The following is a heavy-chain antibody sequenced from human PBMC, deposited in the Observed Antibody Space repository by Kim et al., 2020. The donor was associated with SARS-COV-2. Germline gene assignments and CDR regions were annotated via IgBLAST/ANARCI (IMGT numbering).Heavy chain of an antibody. CDR3: ARDIGDYQYYFDF. Sequence: GGSLRLSCVGSGFTFSDYYMTWIRQAPGKGLGWISYISSSGDSTYYAGSVKGRVTISRDNAENSLYLQLNSLRAEDTAVYYCARDIGDYQYYFDFWGQGTLVTVSS. J-gene: IGHJ4*02. V-gene: IGHV3-11*01. D-gene: IGHD1-26*01. CDR1: GFTFSDYY. CDR2: ISSSGDST.